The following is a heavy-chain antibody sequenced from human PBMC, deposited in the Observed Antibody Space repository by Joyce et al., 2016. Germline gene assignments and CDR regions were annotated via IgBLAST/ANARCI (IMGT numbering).Heavy chain of an antibody. CDR3: AKILTATYSSGWFLDY. Sequence: QVQLVESGGGVVQPGRSLRLSCAASGLTLSNYGVHWVRQAPGKGLELVAVISYDGIYKYYSDSVKGRFNISRDNSKNTVFLEMNSLRTEDTAVYYCAKILTATYSSGWFLDYWGQGTLVTVSS. D-gene: IGHD6-25*01. V-gene: IGHV3-30*18. J-gene: IGHJ4*02. CDR1: GLTLSNYG. CDR2: ISYDGIYK.